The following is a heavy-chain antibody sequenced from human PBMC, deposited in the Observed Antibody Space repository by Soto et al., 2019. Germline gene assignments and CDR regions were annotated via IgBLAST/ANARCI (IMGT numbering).Heavy chain of an antibody. Sequence: EVHLVESGGGLVKPGESLILSCAASGFTFSNSAMNWVRQAPGKGLEWVASITNTGTTMHYGDSVRGRFTISRDNAKNSLFLQMNSLRVEDTAVYYCARDNGARDDYWGQGTLVTVSS. D-gene: IGHD1-26*01. CDR1: GFTFSNSA. CDR2: ITNTGTTM. CDR3: ARDNGARDDY. J-gene: IGHJ4*01. V-gene: IGHV3-21*01.